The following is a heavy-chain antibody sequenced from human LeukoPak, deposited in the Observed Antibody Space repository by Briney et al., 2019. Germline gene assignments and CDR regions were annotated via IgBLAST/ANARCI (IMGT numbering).Heavy chain of an antibody. CDR3: ARHGGTVAVNDAFDV. J-gene: IGHJ3*01. CDR2: IYYNGRT. D-gene: IGHD1-1*01. CDR1: GGSIGSYY. Sequence: SETLSLTCTVSGGSIGSYYWSWIRQPPGKGLEWIGYIYYNGRTTYNPSLSSRVTISVDMSKNQFSLKLSSVSAADTAIYYCARHGGTVAVNDAFDVWGQGTVVTVSS. V-gene: IGHV4-59*08.